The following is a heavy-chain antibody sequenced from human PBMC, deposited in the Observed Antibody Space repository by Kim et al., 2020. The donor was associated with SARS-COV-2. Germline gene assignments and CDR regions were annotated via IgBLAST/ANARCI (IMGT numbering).Heavy chain of an antibody. J-gene: IGHJ4*02. CDR3: ARDSRIVGAAYYFDY. D-gene: IGHD1-26*01. CDR1: GFTFSSYS. CDR2: ISSSSSYI. V-gene: IGHV3-21*01. Sequence: GGSLRLSCAASGFTFSSYSMNWVRQAPGKGLEWVSSISSSSSYIYYADSVKGRFTISRDNAKNSLYLQMNSLRAEDTAVYYCARDSRIVGAAYYFDYWGQGTLVTVSS.